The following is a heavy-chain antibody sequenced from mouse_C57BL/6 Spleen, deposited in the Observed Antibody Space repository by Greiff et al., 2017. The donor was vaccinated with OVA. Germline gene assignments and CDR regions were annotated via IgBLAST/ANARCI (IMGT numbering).Heavy chain of an antibody. CDR2: ISYDGSN. J-gene: IGHJ2*01. CDR3: ARDDYGTYYFDY. D-gene: IGHD1-1*01. V-gene: IGHV3-6*01. CDR1: GYSITSGYY. Sequence: VQLQQSGPGLVKPSQSLSLTCSVTGYSITSGYYWNWIRQFPGNKLEWMGYISYDGSNNYNPSLKNRISITRDTSKNQFYLKLNSVTTEDTATYYCARDDYGTYYFDYWGQGTTLTVSS.